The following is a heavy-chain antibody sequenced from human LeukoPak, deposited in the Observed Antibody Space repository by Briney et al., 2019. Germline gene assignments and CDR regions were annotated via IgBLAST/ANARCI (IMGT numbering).Heavy chain of an antibody. CDR2: ISYDGSNK. D-gene: IGHD6-13*01. CDR1: GFTFSSYA. J-gene: IGHJ6*02. V-gene: IGHV3-30-3*01. CDR3: ARVEQLVTPFYYYGMDV. Sequence: GGSLRLSCAASGFTFSSYARHWVRQAPGKGLEWVAVISYDGSNKYYADSVKGRFTISRDNSKNTLYLQMNSLRAEDTAVYYCARVEQLVTPFYYYGMDVWGQGTTVTVSS.